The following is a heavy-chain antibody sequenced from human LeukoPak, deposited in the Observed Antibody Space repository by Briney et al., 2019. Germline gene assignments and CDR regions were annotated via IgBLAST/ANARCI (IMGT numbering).Heavy chain of an antibody. CDR3: ARDPNVWFGELLGYYYGMDV. J-gene: IGHJ6*02. CDR2: INPNSGGT. Sequence: GASVKVSCKASGYTFTGYYMHWVRQAPGQGLEWMGWINPNSGGTNYAQKFQGRVTMTRDTSISTAYMELSRLRSDDTAVYYCARDPNVWFGELLGYYYGMDVWGQGTTVTVSS. D-gene: IGHD3-10*01. CDR1: GYTFTGYY. V-gene: IGHV1-2*02.